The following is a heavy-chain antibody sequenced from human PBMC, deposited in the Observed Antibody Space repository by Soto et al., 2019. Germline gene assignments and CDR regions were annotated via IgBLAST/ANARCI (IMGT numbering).Heavy chain of an antibody. CDR3: ARDAGAALNGEDALDI. CDR1: GYSFSGYD. J-gene: IGHJ3*02. D-gene: IGHD2-8*01. CDR2: ATTSIVRT. V-gene: IGHV1-18*04. Sequence: QGKLVQSGPEVKKPGASVRVSYKASGYSFSGYDITWARQAPGQGLDWLGWATTSIVRTMSAENLQGTLSMTTVTPRATVYMELRGLRSDDTVVYYCARDAGAALNGEDALDIWGEVPMVTVSS.